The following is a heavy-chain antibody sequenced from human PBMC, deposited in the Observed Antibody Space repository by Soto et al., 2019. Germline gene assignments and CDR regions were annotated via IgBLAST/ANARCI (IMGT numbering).Heavy chain of an antibody. D-gene: IGHD3-3*01. CDR3: ARDFEWNFDY. CDR2: LSTDGRTS. V-gene: IGHV3-30*03. J-gene: IGHJ4*02. Sequence: QVQLVESGGGVVQPGRSLRLSCSASGFAFSSYNMHWVRQAPGKGPEWLAILSTDGRTSYYADSLRGRFTISRDNSRNTLVLQMNILRADDTAVYYCARDFEWNFDYWGQGTLVPVSP. CDR1: GFAFSSYN.